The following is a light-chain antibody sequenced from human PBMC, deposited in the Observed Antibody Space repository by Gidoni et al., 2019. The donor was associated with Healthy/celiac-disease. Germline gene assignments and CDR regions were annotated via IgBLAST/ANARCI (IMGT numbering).Light chain of an antibody. CDR1: QSISSW. Sequence: IQMTKSPSTLSASVGDRVTITCRASQSISSWLAWYQQKPGKAPKLLIYDASSLESGVPSRFSGSGSGTEFTLTISILQPDDFATYYCQQYNSYAYTFGQWTKLEFK. J-gene: IGKJ2*01. CDR3: QQYNSYAYT. CDR2: DAS. V-gene: IGKV1-5*01.